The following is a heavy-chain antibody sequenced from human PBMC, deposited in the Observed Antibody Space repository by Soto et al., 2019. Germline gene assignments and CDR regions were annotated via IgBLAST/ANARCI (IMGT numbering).Heavy chain of an antibody. V-gene: IGHV3-30-3*01. D-gene: IGHD3-22*01. CDR3: ARWGRGYYYDSSGPPQPGMDV. CDR2: ISYDGSNK. J-gene: IGHJ6*01. Sequence: GGSLRLSCAASGFTFSSYAMHWVRQAPGKGLEWVAVISYDGSNKYYADSVKGRFTISRDNSKNTLYLQMNSLRAEDTAVYYCARWGRGYYYDSSGPPQPGMDVWGQGTTVTVSS. CDR1: GFTFSSYA.